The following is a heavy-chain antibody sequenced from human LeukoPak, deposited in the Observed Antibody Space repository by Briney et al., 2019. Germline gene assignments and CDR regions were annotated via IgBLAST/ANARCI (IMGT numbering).Heavy chain of an antibody. V-gene: IGHV3-7*01. Sequence: GGSLRLSCAASGFTFSSYWMSWVRQAPGKGLEWVANIKQDGSEKYYVDSVKGRFTISRDNAKNSLYLQMNSLRAEDTAVYYCARDRITMVRGVNPPDYYYYGMDVWGQGTTVTVPS. D-gene: IGHD3-10*01. CDR2: IKQDGSEK. CDR3: ARDRITMVRGVNPPDYYYYGMDV. J-gene: IGHJ6*02. CDR1: GFTFSSYW.